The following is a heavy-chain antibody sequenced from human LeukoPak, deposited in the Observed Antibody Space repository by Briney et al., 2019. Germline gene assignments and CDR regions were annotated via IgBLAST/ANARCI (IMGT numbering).Heavy chain of an antibody. Sequence: GGSLRLSCAASGFTFSSYWMSWVRQAPGKGLEWVANIKEDGSEKNYVDSVKGRFAISRDNAKNSLYLQMNSLRAEDTAVYYCARGGGRYVEYWGQGNLVTVSS. V-gene: IGHV3-7*05. CDR3: ARGGGRYVEY. J-gene: IGHJ4*02. D-gene: IGHD3-16*01. CDR1: GFTFSSYW. CDR2: IKEDGSEK.